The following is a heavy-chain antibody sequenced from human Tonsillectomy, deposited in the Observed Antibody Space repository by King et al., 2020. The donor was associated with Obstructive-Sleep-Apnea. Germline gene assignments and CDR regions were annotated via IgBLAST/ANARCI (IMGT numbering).Heavy chain of an antibody. CDR2: IYPGDSDT. CDR3: ASRQGGSYYGGAFDI. D-gene: IGHD1-26*01. Sequence: QLVQSGAEVKKPGESLKISCKGSGYSFTSDWIGWVRQMPGKGLAWMGIIYPGDSDTSYSPSFKGQVTISADKSISTAYLQWSSLKASDTAMYYCASRQGGSYYGGAFDIWGQGTMVTVSS. J-gene: IGHJ3*02. V-gene: IGHV5-51*01. CDR1: GYSFTSDW.